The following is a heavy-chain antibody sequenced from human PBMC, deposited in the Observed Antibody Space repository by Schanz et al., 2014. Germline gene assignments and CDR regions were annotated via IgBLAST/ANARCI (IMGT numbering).Heavy chain of an antibody. J-gene: IGHJ3*02. V-gene: IGHV1-69*02. Sequence: QVQLVQSEAEVKKPGSSVKVSCKASGGTFSSYTISWVRQAPGQGLEWMGRIIPILGIANYAQNFQGRVTITADKSTSAAYMELSSLRSDDTAVYDCARGGGPEDVFDIWGQGTILTVSS. D-gene: IGHD2-15*01. CDR3: ARGGGPEDVFDI. CDR2: IIPILGIA. CDR1: GGTFSSYT.